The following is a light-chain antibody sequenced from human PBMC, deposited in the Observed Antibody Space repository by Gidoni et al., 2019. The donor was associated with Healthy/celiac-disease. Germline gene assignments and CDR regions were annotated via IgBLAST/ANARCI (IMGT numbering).Light chain of an antibody. CDR1: QSVSSY. V-gene: IGKV3-11*01. Sequence: EIVLPQSPATLSLSPGERATLSCRASQSVSSYLAWYQQKPGQAPRLLIYDAYNRATGIPASFSGSGSETDFTLTFNGLVPEDFAVYYCQQRSNWPTFGQXTRLEIK. CDR3: QQRSNWPT. CDR2: DAY. J-gene: IGKJ5*01.